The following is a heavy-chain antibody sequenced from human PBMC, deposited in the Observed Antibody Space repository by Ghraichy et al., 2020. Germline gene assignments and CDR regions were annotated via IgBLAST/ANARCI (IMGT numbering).Heavy chain of an antibody. Sequence: SQTLSLTCAISGDSVSSNSAAWNWIRQSPSRGLEWLGRTYYRSKWYNDYAVSVKSRITINPDTSKNQFSLQLNSVTPEDTAVYYCARTVIRYFDWVLPQAKTDWYFDLWGRGTLVTVSS. CDR1: GDSVSSNSAA. D-gene: IGHD3-9*01. V-gene: IGHV6-1*01. CDR3: ARTVIRYFDWVLPQAKTDWYFDL. CDR2: TYYRSKWYN. J-gene: IGHJ2*01.